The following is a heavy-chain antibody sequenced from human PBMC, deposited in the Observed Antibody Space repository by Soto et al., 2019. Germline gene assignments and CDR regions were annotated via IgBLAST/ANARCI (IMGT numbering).Heavy chain of an antibody. J-gene: IGHJ4*02. D-gene: IGHD1-26*01. CDR3: AKAETALLSGSHTNFDY. V-gene: IGHV3-23*01. CDR1: GFTFSSYA. Sequence: EVQLLESGGGLVQPGGSLRLSCAASGFTFSSYAMSWVRQAPGKGLEWVSAISGSGGSTDYADSVKGRFTISRDNSKNTLYLQMNSLRAEDTAVYYCAKAETALLSGSHTNFDYWGQGTLVTVSS. CDR2: ISGSGGST.